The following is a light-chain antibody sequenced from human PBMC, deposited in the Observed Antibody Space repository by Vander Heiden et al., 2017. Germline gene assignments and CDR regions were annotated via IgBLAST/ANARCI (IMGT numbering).Light chain of an antibody. CDR1: QSISSY. V-gene: IGKV1-39*01. CDR2: AAS. J-gene: IGKJ4*01. Sequence: DIQMTQSPYSLSASVGDRVTITCRASQSISSYLNWYHQKPGKAPKLLIYAASSLQSGVPSRFSGSGSGTDFTLTISSLQPEDFATYYCQQSYSTPLTFGGGTKVEIK. CDR3: QQSYSTPLT.